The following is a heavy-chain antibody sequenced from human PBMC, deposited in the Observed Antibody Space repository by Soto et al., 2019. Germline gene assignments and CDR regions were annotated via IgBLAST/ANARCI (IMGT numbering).Heavy chain of an antibody. CDR3: ARQHGRSFDQ. CDR1: GASITSSY. Sequence: QVQLQESGPGLVKPSETLSLTCSVSGASITSSYWSWVRQTPRKGLEWLGFFYYSGYTNYNPSLNSRVTISVDTSKNQFSLKLSSVTAADTAVYYCARQHGRSFDQWGQGTLVTVSS. CDR2: FYYSGYT. D-gene: IGHD3-3*01. V-gene: IGHV4-59*08. J-gene: IGHJ4*02.